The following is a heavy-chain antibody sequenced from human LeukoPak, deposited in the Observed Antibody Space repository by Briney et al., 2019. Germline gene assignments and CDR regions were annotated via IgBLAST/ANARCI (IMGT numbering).Heavy chain of an antibody. D-gene: IGHD3-16*01. CDR2: IKSDGSN. Sequence: PGGSLRLSCEASGFTFSSYWMHWVRQAPGKGLVWVSRIKSDGSNYYADSVKGRFTISRDNSKNTLYLQMNSLRLDDTALYFCARDMIGGIPDYIDYWGQGTLVTLSS. J-gene: IGHJ4*02. CDR1: GFTFSSYW. CDR3: ARDMIGGIPDYIDY. V-gene: IGHV3-74*01.